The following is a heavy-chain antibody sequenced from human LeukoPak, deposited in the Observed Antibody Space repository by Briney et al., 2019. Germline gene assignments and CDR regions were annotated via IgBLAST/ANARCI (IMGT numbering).Heavy chain of an antibody. Sequence: GGSLRLSCAASGLTFSTYAMSWVRQAPGKGLEWVSSISASGGSTYYVDSVKGRFTISRDNSKNTLYLQMNSLRAEDTAVYYCAGDPGLPNGMAVWGQGTTVTVSS. CDR3: AGDPGLPNGMAV. J-gene: IGHJ6*02. CDR1: GLTFSTYA. CDR2: ISASGGST. V-gene: IGHV3-23*01.